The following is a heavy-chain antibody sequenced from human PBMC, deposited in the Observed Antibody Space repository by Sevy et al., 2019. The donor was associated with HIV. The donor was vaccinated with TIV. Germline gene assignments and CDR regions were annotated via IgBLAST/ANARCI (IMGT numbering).Heavy chain of an antibody. D-gene: IGHD2-15*01. J-gene: IGHJ6*02. CDR2: TRNKANSYTT. V-gene: IGHV3-72*01. CDR3: ARAPLGYCSGGSCFDYYYGMDV. Sequence: GGSLRLSCAASGFTFSDHYMDWVRQAPGKGLEWVGRTRNKANSYTTEYAASVKGRFTISRDDSKNSLYLQMNSLKTEDTAVYYCARAPLGYCSGGSCFDYYYGMDVWDQGTTVTVSS. CDR1: GFTFSDHY.